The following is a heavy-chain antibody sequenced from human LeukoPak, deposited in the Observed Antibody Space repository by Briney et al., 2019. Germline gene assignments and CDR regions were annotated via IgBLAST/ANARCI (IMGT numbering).Heavy chain of an antibody. V-gene: IGHV3-48*03. CDR1: GFTFSSYE. CDR3: ARRADDAFDI. CDR2: ISSSGSTI. Sequence: GGSLRLSCAASGFTFSSYEMNWVRQAPGKGLEWVSYISSSGSTIYYADSVKGRFTISRDNAKNSLYLQMNSLRAEDTAVYYCARRADDAFDIWGQGTMVTVSS. J-gene: IGHJ3*02.